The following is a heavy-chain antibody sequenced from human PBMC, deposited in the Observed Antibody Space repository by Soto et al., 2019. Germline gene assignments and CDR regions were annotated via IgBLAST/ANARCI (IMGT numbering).Heavy chain of an antibody. CDR3: AKVRGYGYGDYWFDY. CDR1: GFTFASYA. CDR2: IRGSGGGT. Sequence: EVQLLESGGGLVQPGGSLRLSCAASGFTFASYAMTWVRQAPGKGLEWVSDIRGSGGGTYYADSVKGRFTISRDNSKNTLYLQMNSLMAEDTAVYYCAKVRGYGYGDYWFDYWGQGTVVTVSS. V-gene: IGHV3-23*01. D-gene: IGHD4-17*01. J-gene: IGHJ4*02.